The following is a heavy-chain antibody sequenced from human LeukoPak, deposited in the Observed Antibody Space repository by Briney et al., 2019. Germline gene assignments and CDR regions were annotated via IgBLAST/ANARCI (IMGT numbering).Heavy chain of an antibody. J-gene: IGHJ5*02. CDR3: ARAAAFLWFGELLENWFDP. D-gene: IGHD3-10*01. V-gene: IGHV4-61*02. Sequence: SETLSLTCTVSGGSISSGSYYWSWIRQPAGKGLEWIGLIYTSGSTNYDPSLKSRVTISVDTSKNQFSLKLSSVTAADTAVYYCARAAAFLWFGELLENWFDPWGQGTLVTVSS. CDR1: GGSISSGSYY. CDR2: IYTSGST.